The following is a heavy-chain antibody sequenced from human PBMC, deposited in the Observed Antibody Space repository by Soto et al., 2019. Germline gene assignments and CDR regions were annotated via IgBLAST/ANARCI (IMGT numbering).Heavy chain of an antibody. CDR3: AAERGDYVWGSYRYYYYGMDV. CDR1: GFTFTSSA. J-gene: IGHJ6*02. CDR2: IVVGSGNT. D-gene: IGHD3-16*02. V-gene: IGHV1-58*01. Sequence: QMQLVQSGPEVKKPGTSVKVSCKASGFTFTSSAVQWVRQARGQRLEWIGWIVVGSGNTNYAQKFQERVTITRDMSTSTAYMELSSLRSEETAVYYCAAERGDYVWGSYRYYYYGMDVWGQGTTVTVSS.